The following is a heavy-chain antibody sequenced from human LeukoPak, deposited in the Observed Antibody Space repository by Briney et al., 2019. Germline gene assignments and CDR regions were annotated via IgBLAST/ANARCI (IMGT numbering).Heavy chain of an antibody. CDR3: VAGVALDY. D-gene: IGHD3-3*01. Sequence: GGSLRLPCITSGLNFSVYYMTWIRQAPGNGLGAPGNGLEWLSHISKTGTSVYYADSVRGRFTISRDNAKNSPYLHMNNLRAEDTAVYYCVAGVALDYWGQGALVTVSS. J-gene: IGHJ4*02. CDR1: GLNFSVYY. CDR2: ISKTGTSV. V-gene: IGHV3-11*01.